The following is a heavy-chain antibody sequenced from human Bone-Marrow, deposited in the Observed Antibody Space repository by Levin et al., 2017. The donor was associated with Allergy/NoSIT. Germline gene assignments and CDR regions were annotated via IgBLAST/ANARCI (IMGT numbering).Heavy chain of an antibody. CDR3: AKGVSSIDSGEYRDFYYYYMDV. Sequence: GESLKISCAASGFIFNTFALSWVRQTPGKGLEWVSTIGGSGTNTYYADSVRGRFTISRDNSGNTLYLQMNSLRAEDTAIYFCAKGVSSIDSGEYRDFYYYYMDVWGRGTTVTVSS. J-gene: IGHJ6*03. CDR1: GFIFNTFA. CDR2: IGGSGTNT. D-gene: IGHD4-17*01. V-gene: IGHV3-23*01.